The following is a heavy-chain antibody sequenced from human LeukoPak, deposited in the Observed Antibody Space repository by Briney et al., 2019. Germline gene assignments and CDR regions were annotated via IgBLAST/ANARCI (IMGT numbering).Heavy chain of an antibody. CDR1: GYTFTSYY. J-gene: IGHJ5*02. V-gene: IGHV1-46*01. CDR2: INPSGGST. D-gene: IGHD3-3*01. Sequence: GASVKVSCKASGYTFTSYYMHWVRQAPGQGLEWMGIINPSGGSTSYAQKFQGRVTMTRDTSTSTVYMELSSLRSEDTAVYYCARDLGATFDFWSGYPYNWFDPWGQGTLVTVSS. CDR3: ARDLGATFDFWSGYPYNWFDP.